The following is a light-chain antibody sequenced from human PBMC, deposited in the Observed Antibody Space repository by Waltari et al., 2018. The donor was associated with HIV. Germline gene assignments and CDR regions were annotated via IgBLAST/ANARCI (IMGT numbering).Light chain of an antibody. J-gene: IGLJ2*01. V-gene: IGLV2-23*02. Sequence: QSALTQPASVSGSPGQSITISCTGTSTDVGSDNVVSWYHQHPGKAPKLMIYKVSKRRSGVSTRLFGAKSANTASPTTSGLQAAEEADYHCCSYAGSSTYVVFGGGTKLTVL. CDR3: CSYAGSSTYVV. CDR2: KVS. CDR1: STDVGSDNV.